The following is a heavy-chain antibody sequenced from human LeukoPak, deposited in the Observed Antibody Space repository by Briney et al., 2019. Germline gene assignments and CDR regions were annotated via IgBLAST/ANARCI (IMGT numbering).Heavy chain of an antibody. CDR3: ARDLSLKGQFDY. V-gene: IGHV4-39*07. J-gene: IGHJ4*02. CDR1: GGSISSSSYY. CDR2: IYYSGST. D-gene: IGHD2/OR15-2a*01. Sequence: SETLSLTCTVSGGSISSSSYYWGWIRRPPGKGLEWIGSIYYSGSTYYNPSLKSRVTISVDTSKNQFSLKLSSVTAADTAVYYCARDLSLKGQFDYWGQGTLVTVSS.